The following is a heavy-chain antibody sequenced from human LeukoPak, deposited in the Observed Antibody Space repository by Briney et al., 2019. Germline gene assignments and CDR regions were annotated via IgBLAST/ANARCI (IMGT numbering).Heavy chain of an antibody. CDR1: GFTFSSYW. V-gene: IGHV3-7*01. CDR2: IKQDESEK. Sequence: GGSLRLSCAASGFTFSSYWMSWVRQAPGKGLEWVANIKQDESEKYFVDSVKGRFTISRDNAKNSLYLQMNSLRAEDTAVYYCARTYYDFWSGYYPFDYWGQGTLVTVSS. D-gene: IGHD3-3*01. CDR3: ARTYYDFWSGYYPFDY. J-gene: IGHJ4*02.